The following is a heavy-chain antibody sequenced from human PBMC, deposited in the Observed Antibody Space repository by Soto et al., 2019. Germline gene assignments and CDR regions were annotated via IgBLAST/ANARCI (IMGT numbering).Heavy chain of an antibody. J-gene: IGHJ4*02. Sequence: GGSLRLSCGASGFIFSKYSMNWVRQAPGKGLEWLSYISSNSVTIYYADSVRGRFTIFRDNAKNSLYLQMNSLRDEDTAVYYCAREDILGTRSFDYWGQGALVTVSS. CDR3: AREDILGTRSFDY. V-gene: IGHV3-48*02. CDR2: ISSNSVTI. CDR1: GFIFSKYS. D-gene: IGHD1-26*01.